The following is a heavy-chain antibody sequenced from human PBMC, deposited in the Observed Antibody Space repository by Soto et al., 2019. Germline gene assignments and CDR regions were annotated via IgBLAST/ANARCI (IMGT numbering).Heavy chain of an antibody. J-gene: IGHJ4*02. CDR2: IYWDDDK. CDR3: ARDSSGYYGFDY. CDR1: GFSLSTSGVG. D-gene: IGHD3-22*01. Sequence: QITLKESGPTLVKPTQTLTLTCTFSGFSLSTSGVGVGWIRQPPGKALEWLALIYWDDDKRYSPSLENRLTITKDTSKNQVVLTMTNMDLVDTATYYCARDSSGYYGFDYWGQGTLVTVSS. V-gene: IGHV2-5*02.